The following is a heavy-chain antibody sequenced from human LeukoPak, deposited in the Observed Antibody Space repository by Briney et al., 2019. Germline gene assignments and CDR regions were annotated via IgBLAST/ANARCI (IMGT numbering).Heavy chain of an antibody. CDR3: ARASGRYSDAFDI. Sequence: ASVTVSCMASGYTFTGYYMHWVRQAPGQGLEWMGWINPSSGGTNYAQNFQGRVTITRDTSISTAYMELSRLRPDDTALYYCARASGRYSDAFDIWGQGTMVTVSS. D-gene: IGHD1-26*01. CDR2: INPSSGGT. J-gene: IGHJ3*02. CDR1: GYTFTGYY. V-gene: IGHV1-2*02.